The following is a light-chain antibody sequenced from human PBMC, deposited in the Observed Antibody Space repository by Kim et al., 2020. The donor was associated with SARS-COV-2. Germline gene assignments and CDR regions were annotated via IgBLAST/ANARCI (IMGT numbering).Light chain of an antibody. CDR1: QSLLHSNAYNY. CDR3: MQSLQTPYT. J-gene: IGKJ2*01. CDR2: LGS. Sequence: DIVMTQSPLSLPVTPGEPASISCRSSQSLLHSNAYNYVHWYLQKPGQSPQLLIYLGSNRASGVPDRFSGSGSGTDFTLKISRVEAEDVGVYYCMQSLQTPYTFGQGTKLEI. V-gene: IGKV2-28*01.